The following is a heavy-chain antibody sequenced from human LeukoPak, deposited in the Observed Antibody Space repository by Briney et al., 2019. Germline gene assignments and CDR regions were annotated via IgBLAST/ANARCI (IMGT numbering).Heavy chain of an antibody. CDR3: ARGGGYDAAFDY. Sequence: SQTLSLTCAVSGGSISSGGYSWSWIRQPPGKGLEWIGYIYHSGSTYYNPSLKSRVTISVDRSKNQFSLKLSSVTAADTAVYYCARGGGYDAAFDYWGQGTLVTVSS. CDR1: GGSISSGGYS. CDR2: IYHSGST. D-gene: IGHD5-12*01. V-gene: IGHV4-30-2*01. J-gene: IGHJ4*02.